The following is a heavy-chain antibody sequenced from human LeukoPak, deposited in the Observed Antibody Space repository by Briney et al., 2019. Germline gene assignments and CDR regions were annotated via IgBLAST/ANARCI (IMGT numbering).Heavy chain of an antibody. D-gene: IGHD6-6*01. J-gene: IGHJ4*02. CDR1: GFTFSSYS. CDR2: ITASGTAM. V-gene: IGHV3-48*02. CDR3: ASATEYSRGGDY. Sequence: GGSLRLSCAASGFTFSSYSMNWVRQAPGKGLEWVSHITASGTAMFYADSVKGRFTIPRDNAKNSLYLQMNSLRDEDTAVYYCASATEYSRGGDYWGQGTLVTVSS.